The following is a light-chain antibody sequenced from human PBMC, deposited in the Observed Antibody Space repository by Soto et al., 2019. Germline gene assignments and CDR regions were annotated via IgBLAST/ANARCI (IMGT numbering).Light chain of an antibody. CDR2: EAS. V-gene: IGKV3-11*01. CDR3: QQGSTWPWT. J-gene: IGKJ1*01. CDR1: QSVSSS. Sequence: EIVLTQSPATLSLSPGERATLSCRVSQSVSSSLAWYQQKLGQAPRLLIYEASDRATGIPARFSGSGSGTDFTLIISSLEPEDFAVYYCQQGSTWPWTFGQGTKVEIK.